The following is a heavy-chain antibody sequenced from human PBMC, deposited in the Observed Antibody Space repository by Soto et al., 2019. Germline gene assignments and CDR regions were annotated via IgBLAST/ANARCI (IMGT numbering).Heavy chain of an antibody. CDR1: GGTFSSYA. CDR3: ARDPLAGVVVAATPGNWFDP. CDR2: IIPIFGTA. J-gene: IGHJ5*02. D-gene: IGHD2-15*01. V-gene: IGHV1-69*13. Sequence: GASVKVSCKASGGTFSSYAISWVRQAPGQGLEWMGGIIPIFGTANYAQKFQGRVTITADESTSTAYMELSSLRSEDTAVYYCARDPLAGVVVAATPGNWFDPWGQGT.